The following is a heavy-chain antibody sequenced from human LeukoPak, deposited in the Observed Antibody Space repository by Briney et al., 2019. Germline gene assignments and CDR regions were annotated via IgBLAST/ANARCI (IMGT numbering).Heavy chain of an antibody. D-gene: IGHD6-13*01. Sequence: PSETLSLTCTVSGGSLSSSSYYWGWIRQPPGKGLEWIGSIYYSGSTYYNPSLKSRITMSIDTSKSQISLRLSFVTAADTAVYYCARLLGAVAAGDWGQGALVTVSS. V-gene: IGHV4-39*07. J-gene: IGHJ4*02. CDR1: GGSLSSSSYY. CDR2: IYYSGST. CDR3: ARLLGAVAAGD.